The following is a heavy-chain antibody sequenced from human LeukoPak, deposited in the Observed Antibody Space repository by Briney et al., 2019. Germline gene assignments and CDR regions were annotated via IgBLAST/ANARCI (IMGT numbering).Heavy chain of an antibody. Sequence: PSETLSLTCAVYGGSFSGYYWSWIRQPPGKGLEWIGEINHSGSTNYNPSLKSRVTISVDTSKNQSSLKLSSVTAADTAVYYCARAMGIAAAGLPNFDYWGQGTLVTVSS. CDR2: INHSGST. CDR3: ARAMGIAAAGLPNFDY. V-gene: IGHV4-34*01. J-gene: IGHJ4*02. D-gene: IGHD6-13*01. CDR1: GGSFSGYY.